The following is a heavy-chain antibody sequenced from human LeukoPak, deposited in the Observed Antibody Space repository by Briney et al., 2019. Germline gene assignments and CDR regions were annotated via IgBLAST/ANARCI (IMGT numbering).Heavy chain of an antibody. Sequence: ASVKVSCKASGYTFTSYYMHWVRQAPGQGLEWMGIINPSGGSTSYAQKFQGRVTMTRDTSTSTVYMELSSLRSEDTAVYYCARGEDSSGYSSYWYFDLWGRGTLVTVSS. D-gene: IGHD3-22*01. CDR1: GYTFTSYY. J-gene: IGHJ2*01. V-gene: IGHV1-46*01. CDR2: INPSGGST. CDR3: ARGEDSSGYSSYWYFDL.